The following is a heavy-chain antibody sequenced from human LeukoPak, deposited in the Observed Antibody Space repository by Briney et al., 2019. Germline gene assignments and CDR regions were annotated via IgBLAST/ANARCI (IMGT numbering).Heavy chain of an antibody. J-gene: IGHJ3*02. CDR2: IYYSGST. CDR1: GGSISSSSYY. D-gene: IGHD3-10*01. V-gene: IGHV4-39*01. Sequence: MTSETLSLTCTVSGGSISSSSYYWGWIRQPPGEGLEWIGSIYYSGSTYYNPSLKSRVTISVDTSKNQFSLKLSSVTAADTAVYYCARHSGAFDIWGQGTMVTVSS. CDR3: ARHSGAFDI.